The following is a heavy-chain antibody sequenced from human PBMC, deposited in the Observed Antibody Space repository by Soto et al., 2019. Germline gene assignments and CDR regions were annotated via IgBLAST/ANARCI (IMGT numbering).Heavy chain of an antibody. V-gene: IGHV1-69*13. CDR3: AREDKPGGYTPPGTSGFDS. D-gene: IGHD5-12*01. CDR2: IIPIYGTA. CDR1: GGTFSTYA. J-gene: IGHJ4*02. Sequence: SVKVSCKASGGTFSTYAISWVRQAPGQGLEWMGGIIPIYGTANYAQKFQGRLTMTADESTSTVYMELSSLRSDDTAVYYCAREDKPGGYTPPGTSGFDSWGQGTLVTVSS.